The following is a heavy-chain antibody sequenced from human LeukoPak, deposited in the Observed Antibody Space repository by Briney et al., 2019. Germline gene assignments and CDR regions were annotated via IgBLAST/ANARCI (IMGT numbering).Heavy chain of an antibody. CDR1: GFTVSSNY. V-gene: IGHV3-23*01. J-gene: IGHJ5*02. CDR3: ARDFKEADP. Sequence: GGSLRLSCAASGFTVSSNYMSWVRQAPGKGLEWVSAISGSGGSTYYADSVKGRFTISRDNSKNTLYLQMNSLRAEDTAVYYCARDFKEADPWGQGTLVTVSS. CDR2: ISGSGGST.